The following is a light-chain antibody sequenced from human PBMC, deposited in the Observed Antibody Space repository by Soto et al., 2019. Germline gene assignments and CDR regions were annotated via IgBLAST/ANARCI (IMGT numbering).Light chain of an antibody. J-gene: IGKJ3*01. CDR3: QQYENVPFS. CDR2: GAS. V-gene: IGKV1-33*01. Sequence: DIQMTQSPSSLSASVGDRITITCQASQDIGNHLNWYQKKPGKAPNFLIYGASNLETGVPSRFSGSGSGTDFTFTITSLQHEDVATYYCQQYENVPFSFGPGTKVDIK. CDR1: QDIGNH.